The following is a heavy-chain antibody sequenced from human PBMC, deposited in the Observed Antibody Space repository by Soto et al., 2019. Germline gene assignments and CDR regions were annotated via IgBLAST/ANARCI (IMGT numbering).Heavy chain of an antibody. CDR2: INSDGSST. CDR1: GFTFSSYW. D-gene: IGHD3-3*01. Sequence: SGGSLRLSCAASGFTFSSYWMHWVRQAPGKGLVWVSRINSDGSSTSYADSVKGRFTISRDNAKNTLYLQMNSLRAEDTAVYYCARETGFWSGYYHYFDYWGQGTLVTVSS. CDR3: ARETGFWSGYYHYFDY. J-gene: IGHJ4*02. V-gene: IGHV3-74*01.